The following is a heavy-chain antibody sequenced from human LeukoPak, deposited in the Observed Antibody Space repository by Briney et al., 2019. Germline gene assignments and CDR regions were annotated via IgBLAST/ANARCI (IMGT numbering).Heavy chain of an antibody. D-gene: IGHD3-9*01. CDR3: ARDSGFGYDILTGYSIYYFDY. CDR1: GYSISSGYY. J-gene: IGHJ4*02. Sequence: SETLPLTCTVSGYSISSGYYWSWIRQPAGKGLEWIGRIYTSGSTNYNPSLKSRVTMSVDTSKNQFSLKLSSVTAADTAVYYCARDSGFGYDILTGYSIYYFDYWGQGTLVTVSS. CDR2: IYTSGST. V-gene: IGHV4-4*07.